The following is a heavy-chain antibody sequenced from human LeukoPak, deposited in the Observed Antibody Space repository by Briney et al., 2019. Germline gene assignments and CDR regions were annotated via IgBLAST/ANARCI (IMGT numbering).Heavy chain of an antibody. CDR1: GYTLTELS. V-gene: IGHV1-24*01. CDR2: FDPEDGEA. Sequence: ASVKVSCKVSGYTLTELSMHWVRQAPGKGLEWMGGFDPEDGEAIYAQKFQGRVTMTEDTSTDTAYMELSSLRSEDTAVYYCATGLLSSYYYYGMDVWGQGTTVTVSS. CDR3: ATGLLSSYYYYGMDV. D-gene: IGHD2-21*02. J-gene: IGHJ6*02.